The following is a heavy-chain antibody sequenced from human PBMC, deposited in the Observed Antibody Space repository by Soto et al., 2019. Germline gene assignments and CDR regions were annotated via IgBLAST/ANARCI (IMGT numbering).Heavy chain of an antibody. CDR3: AHSPAPRVYFQH. V-gene: IGHV2-5*02. J-gene: IGHJ1*01. Sequence: EXGLTPVNATQSLTLSGVFSGLSLNTGGETMGWMRQPPGKALEWVALIYWDDGKRYSPSLKSRLTITKETSRNQVVLTMTNVDPEDTATYFCAHSPAPRVYFQHWGEGTLVTVSS. CDR1: GLSLNTGGET. CDR2: IYWDDGK. D-gene: IGHD3-10*01.